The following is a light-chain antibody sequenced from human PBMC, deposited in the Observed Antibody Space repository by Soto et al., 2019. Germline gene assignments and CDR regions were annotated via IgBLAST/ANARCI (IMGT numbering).Light chain of an antibody. CDR1: SSDVGGYNS. CDR2: DVS. V-gene: IGLV2-14*01. Sequence: QSVLTQPASVSGSPGQSITISCTGTSSDVGGYNSVSWYQQHPGKAPKLMIHDVSNRPSGVSNRFSGSKAGNTASLTISVLQAEDEDDYYCSSYTSSSSYVFGSGTQLTVL. J-gene: IGLJ7*01. CDR3: SSYTSSSSYV.